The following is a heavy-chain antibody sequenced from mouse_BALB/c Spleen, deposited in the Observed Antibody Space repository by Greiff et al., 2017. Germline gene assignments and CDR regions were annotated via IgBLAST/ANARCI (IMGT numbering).Heavy chain of an antibody. V-gene: IGHV3-8*02. CDR3: ARMPPYYYGSSYPFAY. CDR2: ISYSGST. J-gene: IGHJ3*01. D-gene: IGHD1-1*01. CDR1: GDSITSGY. Sequence: DVMLVESGPSLVKPSQTLSLTCSVTGDSITSGYWNWIRKFPGNKLEYMGYISYSGSTYYNPSLKSRISITRDTSKNQYYLQLNSVTTEDTATYYCARMPPYYYGSSYPFAYWGQGTLVTVSA.